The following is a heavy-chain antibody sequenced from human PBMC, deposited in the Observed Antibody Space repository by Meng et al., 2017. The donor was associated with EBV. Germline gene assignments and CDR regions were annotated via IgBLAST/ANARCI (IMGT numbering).Heavy chain of an antibody. V-gene: IGHV1-69*01. Sequence: QSGAGVKKPGSSVKVSCRTSGGTFRSDAVSWVRQAPGQGLEWMGGLIPMSGAPHYAQKFQDRVTIIADESTSTHSMELNNLRFEDTAMYYCASESGRGFTPDYWGQGTLVTVSS. J-gene: IGHJ4*02. CDR3: ASESGRGFTPDY. D-gene: IGHD3-10*01. CDR1: GGTFRSDA. CDR2: LIPMSGAP.